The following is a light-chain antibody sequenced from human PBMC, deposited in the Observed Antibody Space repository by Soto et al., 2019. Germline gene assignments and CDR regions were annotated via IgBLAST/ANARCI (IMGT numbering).Light chain of an antibody. CDR1: QSVSSN. CDR3: QQYSDWPSLT. J-gene: IGKJ1*01. V-gene: IGKV3-15*01. CDR2: GAS. Sequence: EILMTQSPATLSVSPGERATVSCRASQSVSSNLAWYQQKPGQAPRLLIYGASTRAPGIPARFSGSGSGTEFTLTISSLQYEDFAVYPRQQYSDWPSLTFGQGTKVEIK.